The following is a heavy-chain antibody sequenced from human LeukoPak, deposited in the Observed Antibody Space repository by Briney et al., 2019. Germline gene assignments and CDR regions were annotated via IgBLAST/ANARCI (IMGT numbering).Heavy chain of an antibody. Sequence: SETLSLTSAVYGGSFSGYYWSWIRQPPGKGLEWIGEINHSGSTNYNPSLKSRVTISVDTSKNQFSLKLSSVTAADTAVYYCARPRSSGYDYWGQGTLVTVSS. CDR1: GGSFSGYY. CDR3: ARPRSSGYDY. V-gene: IGHV4-34*01. D-gene: IGHD3-22*01. J-gene: IGHJ4*02. CDR2: INHSGST.